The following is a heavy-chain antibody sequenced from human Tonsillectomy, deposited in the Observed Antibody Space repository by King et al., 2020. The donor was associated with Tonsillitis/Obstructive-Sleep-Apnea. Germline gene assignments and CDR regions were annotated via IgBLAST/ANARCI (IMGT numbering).Heavy chain of an antibody. V-gene: IGHV1-2*02. D-gene: IGHD2-2*02. CDR3: ASHTPYCSSTSCYKNGMDV. CDR1: GYTFTGYY. CDR2: INPNSGGT. J-gene: IGHJ6*02. Sequence: VQLVESGAEVKKPGASVKVSCKASGYTFTGYYLHWVRQAPGQGLEWMGWINPNSGGTNYAQKFQGRVTMTRDTSISTAYMELSRLRSDDTAVYYCASHTPYCSSTSCYKNGMDVWGQGTTVTVSS.